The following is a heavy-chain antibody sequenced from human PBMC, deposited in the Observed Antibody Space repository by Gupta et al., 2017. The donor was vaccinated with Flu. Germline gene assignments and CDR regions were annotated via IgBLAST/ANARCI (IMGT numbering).Heavy chain of an antibody. D-gene: IGHD3-9*01. Sequence: QVQLQQWGAGLLKPSETLSLTCAVSGGSLSGSYWSWIRQSPGKGLEWIGEINHSGSTNFNTSLKSRVTISLDTSKSQFSLKLNSVTAADTAVYYCARRGFGYNKAFDDWGQGTLVTVSS. CDR2: INHSGST. CDR1: GGSLSGSY. CDR3: ARRGFGYNKAFDD. J-gene: IGHJ4*02. V-gene: IGHV4-34*02.